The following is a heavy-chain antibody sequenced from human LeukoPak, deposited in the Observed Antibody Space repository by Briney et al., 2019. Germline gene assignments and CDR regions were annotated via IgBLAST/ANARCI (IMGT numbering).Heavy chain of an antibody. CDR3: ARSPDYGDPYWYFDL. V-gene: IGHV3-53*01. J-gene: IGHJ2*01. CDR2: IYRGGST. CDR1: GFTVSSNY. D-gene: IGHD4-17*01. Sequence: GRSLRLSCAASGFTVSSNYMSWVRQAPGKGLEWVSVIYRGGSTHYAGSVEGRFTISRDKSKNTVYLQLNSLRAEDTAVYYCARSPDYGDPYWYFDLWDRGTLVTVSS.